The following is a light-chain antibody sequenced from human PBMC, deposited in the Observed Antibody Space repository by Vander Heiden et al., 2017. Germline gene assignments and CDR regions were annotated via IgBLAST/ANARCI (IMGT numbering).Light chain of an antibody. Sequence: EIVMTQSPATLSVSPRERATLSCRASQSVSSNLAWYQQKPGQAPRLLIYGASTRDTGIPARFSGSGSGTEFTLTISSRQSEDFAVYYCQQDNNWPPITFGGGTKVDIK. V-gene: IGKV3-15*01. CDR1: QSVSSN. CDR3: QQDNNWPPIT. CDR2: GAS. J-gene: IGKJ4*01.